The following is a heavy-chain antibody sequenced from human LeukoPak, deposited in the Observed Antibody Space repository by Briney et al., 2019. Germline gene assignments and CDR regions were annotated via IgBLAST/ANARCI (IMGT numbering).Heavy chain of an antibody. J-gene: IGHJ4*02. V-gene: IGHV4-31*03. Sequence: SETLSLTCTVSGGSISSGGYYWSWIRQHPGKGLEWMGYIYYSGSTYYNPSLKSRVTISLDTSKNQFSLKLSSVAAADTAVYYCARGRYCSGGSCSAFDYWGQGTLVTVSS. CDR3: ARGRYCSGGSCSAFDY. D-gene: IGHD2-15*01. CDR2: IYYSGST. CDR1: GGSISSGGYY.